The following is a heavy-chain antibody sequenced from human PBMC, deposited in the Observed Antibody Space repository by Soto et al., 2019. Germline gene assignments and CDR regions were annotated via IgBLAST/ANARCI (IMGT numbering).Heavy chain of an antibody. J-gene: IGHJ4*02. CDR3: ARSFASCFDY. CDR2: IYYSGST. Sequence: SETLSLTCTVSGGSISSYYWSWIRQPPGKGLEWIGYIYYSGSTNYNPSLKSRVTISVDTSKNQFSLKLSSVTAADTAVYYCARSFASCFDYSRKGNMITVSS. D-gene: IGHD6-6*01. V-gene: IGHV4-59*08. CDR1: GGSISSYY.